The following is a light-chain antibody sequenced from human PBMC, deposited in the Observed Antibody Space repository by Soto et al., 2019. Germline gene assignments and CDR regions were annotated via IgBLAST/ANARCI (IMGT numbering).Light chain of an antibody. V-gene: IGLV2-8*01. CDR2: EVS. Sequence: QSVLTQRPSASGSAGQSVTISCPGTSTDVGGYSYVSWYQQHPGKAPKLMIYEVSKRPSGVPDRFSGSKSGNTASLTVSGLQAEDEADYYCSSYAGNNIHYVFGTGTKVTVL. CDR3: SSYAGNNIHYV. J-gene: IGLJ1*01. CDR1: STDVGGYSY.